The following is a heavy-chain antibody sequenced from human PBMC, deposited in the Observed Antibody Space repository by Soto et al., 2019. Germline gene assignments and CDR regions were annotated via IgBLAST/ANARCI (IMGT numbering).Heavy chain of an antibody. V-gene: IGHV4-4*02. D-gene: IGHD2-2*01. CDR3: ASLPATSDFDY. Sequence: PSETLFLTCAVSGGSINSYNWWSWVRQPPGKGLEWIGEIYHSGSTNYNPSLKSRVTISVDKSKNQFSLKLSSVTAADTAVYYCASLPATSDFDYWGQGTLVTVSS. CDR2: IYHSGST. J-gene: IGHJ4*02. CDR1: GGSINSYNW.